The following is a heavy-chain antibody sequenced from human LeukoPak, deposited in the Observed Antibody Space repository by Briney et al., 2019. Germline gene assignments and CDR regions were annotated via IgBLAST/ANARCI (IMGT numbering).Heavy chain of an antibody. J-gene: IGHJ3*02. V-gene: IGHV4-34*01. Sequence: SETLSLTCAVYGGSFSGYYWSWIRQPPGKGLEWIGEINHSGSTNYNPSLKSRVTISVDTSKNQFSLKLSSVTAADTAVYYCARGRIGIAAAAAFDIWGQGTMVTVSS. CDR1: GGSFSGYY. D-gene: IGHD6-13*01. CDR2: INHSGST. CDR3: ARGRIGIAAAAAFDI.